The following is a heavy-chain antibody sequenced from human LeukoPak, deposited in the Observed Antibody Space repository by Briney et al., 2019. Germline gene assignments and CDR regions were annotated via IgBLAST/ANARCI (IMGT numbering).Heavy chain of an antibody. CDR3: ARTIQSLLLSPGAFDI. V-gene: IGHV5-51*01. D-gene: IGHD2-15*01. J-gene: IGHJ3*02. CDR1: GYRFTRYW. CDR2: ICPGDSDT. Sequence: GESLEISFKGSGYRFTRYWIGWVRQLPGKGLEWIGIICPGDSDTRYSPSFQGQVTISADKSICTAYLQCSSLKASDTAMYYCARTIQSLLLSPGAFDIWGQGTMVTASS.